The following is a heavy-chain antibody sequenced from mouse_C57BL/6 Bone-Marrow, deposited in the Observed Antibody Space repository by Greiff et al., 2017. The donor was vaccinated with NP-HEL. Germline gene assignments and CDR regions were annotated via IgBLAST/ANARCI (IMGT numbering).Heavy chain of an antibody. Sequence: VKLMESGAELVRPGTSVKMSCKASGYTFTNYWIGWAKQRPGHGLEWIGDIYPGGGYTNYNEKFKGKATLTADKSSSTAYMQFSSLTSEDSAIYYCNYGSSLYYYAMDYWGQGTSVTVSS. V-gene: IGHV1-63*01. CDR3: NYGSSLYYYAMDY. CDR1: GYTFTNYW. D-gene: IGHD1-1*01. J-gene: IGHJ4*01. CDR2: IYPGGGYT.